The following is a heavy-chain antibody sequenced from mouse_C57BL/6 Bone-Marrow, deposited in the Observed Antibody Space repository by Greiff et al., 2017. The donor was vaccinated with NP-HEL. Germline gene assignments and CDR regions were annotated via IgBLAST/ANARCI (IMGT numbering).Heavy chain of an antibody. CDR3: AREEAGKVYFAY. V-gene: IGHV1-72*01. J-gene: IGHJ2*01. Sequence: QVQLQQPGAELVKPGASVKLSCKASGYTFTSYWMHWVKQRPGRGLEWIGRIDPNSGGTKYNEKFKSKATLTVDKPSSTAYRQLSSLTSDDSAVYDCAREEAGKVYFAYWGQGTTLTVSS. CDR2: IDPNSGGT. CDR1: GYTFTSYW.